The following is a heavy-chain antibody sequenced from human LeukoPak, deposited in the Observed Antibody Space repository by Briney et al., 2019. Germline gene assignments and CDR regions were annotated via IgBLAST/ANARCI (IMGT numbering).Heavy chain of an antibody. Sequence: ASVKVSCKASGGTFSSYAISWVRQVPGQGLEWMGGIIPIFGTANYAQKFQGRVTITADESTSTAYMELSSLRSEDTAVYYCARVTDCGGDCYGYWGQGTLVTVSS. J-gene: IGHJ4*02. CDR3: ARVTDCGGDCYGY. CDR1: GGTFSSYA. D-gene: IGHD2-21*01. CDR2: IIPIFGTA. V-gene: IGHV1-69*01.